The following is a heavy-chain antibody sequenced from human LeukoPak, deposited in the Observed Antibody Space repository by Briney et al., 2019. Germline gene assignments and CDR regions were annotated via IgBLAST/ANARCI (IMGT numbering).Heavy chain of an antibody. CDR3: ASINDYGDPSGGY. J-gene: IGHJ4*02. D-gene: IGHD4-17*01. CDR2: IDPSDSYT. V-gene: IGHV5-10-1*01. Sequence: GESLKISCKGSGYGFTSYWINWVRQMPGKGLEWMGKIDPSDSYTNYSPSFQGHVTISADKSISTAYLQWSSLKASDTAMYYCASINDYGDPSGGYWGQGPLVTVSS. CDR1: GYGFTSYW.